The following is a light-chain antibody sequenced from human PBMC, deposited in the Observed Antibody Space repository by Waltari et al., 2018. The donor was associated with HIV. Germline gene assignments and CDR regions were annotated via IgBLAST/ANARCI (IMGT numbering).Light chain of an antibody. J-gene: IGKJ3*01. CDR1: ESLLFSNGYYY. CDR3: MQTLQSVFT. Sequence: IVMTQSPVSLPVTPGQPASISCRSSESLLFSNGYYYLNWYLQRPGQSLQLLIYLGSSRASGVPDRFSGSGSGTDFTLKISRVEAEDVGIYYCMQTLQSVFTFGPGTRVEIK. V-gene: IGKV2-28*01. CDR2: LGS.